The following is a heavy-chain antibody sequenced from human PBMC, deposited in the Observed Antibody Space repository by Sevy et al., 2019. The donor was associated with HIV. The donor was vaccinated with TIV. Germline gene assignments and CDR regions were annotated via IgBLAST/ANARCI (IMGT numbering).Heavy chain of an antibody. Sequence: SQTLSLTCDISGDSISSNSAIWNWIRQSPSRGLEWLGRTYYRSKWYSDSAVSVKGRLTVSPDTSNNQFSLRLNFVTPQDTALYICARSGPGFSAGKSDSWRQGTLVTVSS. J-gene: IGHJ4*02. CDR1: GDSISSNSAI. V-gene: IGHV6-1*01. CDR3: ARSGPGFSAGKSDS. CDR2: TYYRSKWYS. D-gene: IGHD3-3*01.